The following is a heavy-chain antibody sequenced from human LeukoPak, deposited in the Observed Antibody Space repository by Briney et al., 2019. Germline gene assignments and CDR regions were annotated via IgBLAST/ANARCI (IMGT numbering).Heavy chain of an antibody. Sequence: ASVTVSCKAFGYTFISYHMHWVRQAPGQGLGWMGIINPNGGSTSYAEKFQGRVTVTRDTSTSTVYMELSSLRSEDTAVYYCARGNGANEGDYWGQGTLVTVSS. J-gene: IGHJ4*02. D-gene: IGHD2-8*01. V-gene: IGHV1-46*01. CDR2: INPNGGST. CDR3: ARGNGANEGDY. CDR1: GYTFISYH.